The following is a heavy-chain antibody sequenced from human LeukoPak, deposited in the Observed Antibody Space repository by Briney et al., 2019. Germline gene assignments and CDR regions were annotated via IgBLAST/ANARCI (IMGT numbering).Heavy chain of an antibody. CDR2: IIPIFGTA. V-gene: IGHV1-69*06. J-gene: IGHJ6*03. CDR1: GGTFSSYA. CDR3: ARVPILRPFMDV. Sequence: GASVKVSCKASGGTFSSYAISWMRQAPGQGLEWMGGIIPIFGTANYAQKFQGRVTITADKSTSTAYMELSSLRSEDTAVYYCARVPILRPFMDVWGKGTTVTVSS. D-gene: IGHD3-3*01.